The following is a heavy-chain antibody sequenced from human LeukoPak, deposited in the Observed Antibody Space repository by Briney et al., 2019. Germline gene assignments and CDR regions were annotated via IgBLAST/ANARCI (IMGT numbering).Heavy chain of an antibody. CDR1: GGTFSSYA. D-gene: IGHD3-16*01. CDR2: IIPILGIA. Sequence: SVKVSCKATGGTFSSYAISWVRQAPGQGLEWMGRIIPILGIANYAQKFQGRVTITADKSASTAYMELSSLRSEDTAVYYCASTYYDYVWEDYWGQGTLVTVSS. V-gene: IGHV1-69*04. J-gene: IGHJ4*02. CDR3: ASTYYDYVWEDY.